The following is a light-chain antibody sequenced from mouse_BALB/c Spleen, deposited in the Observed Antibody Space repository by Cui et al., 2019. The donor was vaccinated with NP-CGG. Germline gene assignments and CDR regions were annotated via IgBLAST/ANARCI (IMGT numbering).Light chain of an antibody. CDR1: TGAVTTNNY. CDR3: ALWYSNHWV. J-gene: IGLJ1*01. CDR2: DTN. V-gene: IGLV1*01. Sequence: QVFVTQQSAPTTSPGETVTLTCRSSTGAVTTNNYANWVQEKPDHLFTGLIGDTNNRVPGVPARFSGSLIGDKAALTITGAQTEDEAIYFCALWYSNHWVFGGGTKLTVL.